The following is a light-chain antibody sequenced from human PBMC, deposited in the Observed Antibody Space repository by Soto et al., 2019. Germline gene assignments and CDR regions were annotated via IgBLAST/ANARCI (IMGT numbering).Light chain of an antibody. J-gene: IGLJ1*01. CDR1: XXXVGSDNV. CDR2: EVS. CDR3: SSYADSSNYV. Sequence: QSVLTHPASVSVSPGQSXXXXXXGTXXXVGSDNVVSWYQQHPGKAPKLMIYEVSKRPSGVPDRFSGSKSGNTASLTVSGLQAEDEADYYCSSYADSSNYVFGTGTKGTVL. V-gene: IGLV2-8*01.